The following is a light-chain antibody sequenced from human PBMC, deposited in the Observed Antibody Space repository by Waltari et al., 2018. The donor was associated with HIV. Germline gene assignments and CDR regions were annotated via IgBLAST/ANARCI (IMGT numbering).Light chain of an antibody. CDR2: DVD. V-gene: IGLV2-14*03. J-gene: IGLJ3*02. CDR1: QKDHGYYNY. CDR3: CSYTTSGTWV. Sequence: QSAPTQPAPVSGSPGQSSPGSCSGPQKDHGYYNYASCFLHHADKPPQLIIFDVDKRPSGVADRFSASKSGRTALLTIFGLQPDDEGDYFCCSYTTSGTWVFGGGTRVTV.